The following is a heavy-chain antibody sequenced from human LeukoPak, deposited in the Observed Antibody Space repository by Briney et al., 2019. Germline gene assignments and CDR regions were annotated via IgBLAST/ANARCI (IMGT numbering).Heavy chain of an antibody. CDR2: ISSSSSYI. J-gene: IGHJ4*02. CDR1: GFTFSSYS. CDR3: ARGTIAAPGTDY. D-gene: IGHD6-13*01. V-gene: IGHV3-21*01. Sequence: GGSLRLSCAASGFTFSSYSMNWVRQAPGKGLEWVSSISSSSSYIYYADSVKGRFTISRDNAKNSLYLQMSSLRAEDTAVYYCARGTIAAPGTDYWGQGTLVTVSS.